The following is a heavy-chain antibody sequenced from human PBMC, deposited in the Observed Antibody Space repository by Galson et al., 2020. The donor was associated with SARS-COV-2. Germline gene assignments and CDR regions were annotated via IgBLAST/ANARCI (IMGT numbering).Heavy chain of an antibody. J-gene: IGHJ6*02. CDR3: TTEGVTVTTVVFLPGGGFNYGMDV. D-gene: IGHD4-17*01. CDR1: GFTFSNAW. CDR2: IKSKTDGGTT. V-gene: IGHV3-15*01. Sequence: GESLKISCAASGFTFSNAWMSWVRQAPGKGLEWVGRIKSKTDGGTTDYAAPVKGRFTISRDDSKNTLYLQMNSLKTEDTAVYYCTTEGVTVTTVVFLPGGGFNYGMDVWGQGTTCTGAS.